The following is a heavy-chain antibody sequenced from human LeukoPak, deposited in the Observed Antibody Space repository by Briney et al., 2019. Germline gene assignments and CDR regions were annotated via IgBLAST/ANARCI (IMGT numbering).Heavy chain of an antibody. V-gene: IGHV5-51*01. D-gene: IGHD3-22*01. Sequence: GESLKISCKGSGYSFTSYWIGWVRQMPGKGLEWMGIIYPGDSDTRYSPSFQGQVTISADKSISTAYLQWSSLKASDTAMYYCARKGYYDSSGYYYDGYAFDIWGQGTMVTVSS. CDR2: IYPGDSDT. CDR1: GYSFTSYW. J-gene: IGHJ3*02. CDR3: ARKGYYDSSGYYYDGYAFDI.